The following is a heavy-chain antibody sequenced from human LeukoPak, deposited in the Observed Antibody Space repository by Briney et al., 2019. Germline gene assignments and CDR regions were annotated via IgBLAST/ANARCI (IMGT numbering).Heavy chain of an antibody. Sequence: PSEALSLTRTGSGGSIIRYLWSWLGQPPGKGGEGMGYIYYSGSTNYNPSLKSRVTISVDTSKNQFSLRLSSVTAADTAVYYCARGLLDIVVVVAATPLDAFDIWGQGTMVTVSS. D-gene: IGHD2-15*01. J-gene: IGHJ3*02. CDR3: ARGLLDIVVVVAATPLDAFDI. V-gene: IGHV4-59*08. CDR1: GGSIIRYL. CDR2: IYYSGST.